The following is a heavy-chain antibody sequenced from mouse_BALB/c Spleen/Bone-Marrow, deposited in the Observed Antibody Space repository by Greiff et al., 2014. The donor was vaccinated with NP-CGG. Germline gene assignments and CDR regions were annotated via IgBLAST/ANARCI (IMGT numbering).Heavy chain of an antibody. V-gene: IGHV1-18*01. J-gene: IGHJ1*01. CDR2: INPYNGGT. Sequence: EVQLQQSGPELMKPGASMKISCKASGYSFTGYTMNWVKQSHGKNLEWIGLINPYNGGTSYNQKFKGKATLTVDKSSSAAYMELLSLTSEDSAAYYCAREEGYDEGEYFDVWGAGTTVTVSS. D-gene: IGHD2-14*01. CDR1: GYSFTGYT. CDR3: AREEGYDEGEYFDV.